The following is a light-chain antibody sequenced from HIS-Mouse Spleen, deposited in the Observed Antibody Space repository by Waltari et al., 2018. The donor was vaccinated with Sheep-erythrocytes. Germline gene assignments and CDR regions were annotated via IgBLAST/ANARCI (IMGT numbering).Light chain of an antibody. CDR2: DVS. Sequence: QSALTQPRSVSGSPGQSVTISCTGTSSDVGGYNYVSWYQQHPGKVPKRMIYDVSKRPSGVPDRFSGSKSGNTASLTISGLQAEDEADYYCCSYAGSYNHVFATGTKVTVL. V-gene: IGLV2-11*01. J-gene: IGLJ1*01. CDR3: CSYAGSYNHV. CDR1: SSDVGGYNY.